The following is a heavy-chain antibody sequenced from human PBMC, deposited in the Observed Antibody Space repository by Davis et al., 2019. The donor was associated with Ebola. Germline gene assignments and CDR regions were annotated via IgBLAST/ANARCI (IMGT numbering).Heavy chain of an antibody. J-gene: IGHJ4*02. CDR3: ARDGSYSNLDY. D-gene: IGHD4-11*01. V-gene: IGHV3-53*01. CDR1: GFTVSSNY. CDR2: IYSGGST. Sequence: GESLKISCAASGFTVSSNYMSWVRQAPGKGLEWVSVIYSGGSTYYADSVKGRFTISRDNSKNTLFLQMNSLRVEDTAVYYCARDGSYSNLDYWGQGTLVTVSS.